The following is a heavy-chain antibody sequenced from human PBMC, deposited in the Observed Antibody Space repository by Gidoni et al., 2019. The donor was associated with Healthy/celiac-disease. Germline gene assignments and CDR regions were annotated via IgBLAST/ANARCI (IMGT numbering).Heavy chain of an antibody. CDR3: ARPGHYYDSSGYFYSGSGRAFDI. V-gene: IGHV5-51*01. Sequence: VQLVQSGAEVKKPGESLKISCKGSGYSFTSYWIGWVRQMPGKGLEWMGIIYPGDSDTRYSPSFQGQVTISADKSISTAYLQWSSLKASDTAMYYCARPGHYYDSSGYFYSGSGRAFDIWGQGTMVTVSS. D-gene: IGHD3-22*01. CDR2: IYPGDSDT. CDR1: GYSFTSYW. J-gene: IGHJ3*02.